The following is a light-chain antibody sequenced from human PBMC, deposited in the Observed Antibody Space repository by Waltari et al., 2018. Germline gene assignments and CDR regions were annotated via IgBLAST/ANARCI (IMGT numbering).Light chain of an antibody. CDR1: NIGSKS. Sequence: SYVLTQPTSVSVAPGQTANMPCGGSNIGSKSVHWYQQKPGQAPVLVGFDGSDRPAGIPERISGSPSENTATLTISGAEAGDEAAYYCQVWDSSNDHWVFGGGTKLTVL. CDR2: DGS. J-gene: IGLJ3*02. V-gene: IGLV3-21*02. CDR3: QVWDSSNDHWV.